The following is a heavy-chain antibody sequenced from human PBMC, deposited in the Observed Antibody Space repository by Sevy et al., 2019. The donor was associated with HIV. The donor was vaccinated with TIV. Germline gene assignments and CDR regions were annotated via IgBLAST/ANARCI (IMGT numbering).Heavy chain of an antibody. D-gene: IGHD3-16*01. CDR2: IYYNGDT. CDR3: ARHGAWRFYFDF. V-gene: IGHV4-39*01. CDR1: GGSMSSSDYF. J-gene: IGHJ4*02. Sequence: SETLSLTCTVSGGSMSSSDYFWGWVRQPPGKGLEWIGSIYYNGDTYHSPSLKSRVTVAVDTSKNQFFLTLTSVTAADTAIYYCARHGAWRFYFDFWDQGALVTVSS.